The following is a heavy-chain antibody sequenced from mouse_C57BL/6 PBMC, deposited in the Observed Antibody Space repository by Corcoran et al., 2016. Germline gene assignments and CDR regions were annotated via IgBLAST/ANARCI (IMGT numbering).Heavy chain of an antibody. V-gene: IGHV1-26*01. CDR3: ASCRAMDY. CDR2: INPNNGGT. CDR1: GYTFTDYY. J-gene: IGHJ4*01. Sequence: EVQLQQSGPELVKPGASVKISCKASGYTFTDYYMNWVKQSHGKSLEWIGDINPNNGGTSYNQKFKGKATLTVDKSSSTAYMELRSLTSEDSAVYYCASCRAMDYWGQGTSVTVSS.